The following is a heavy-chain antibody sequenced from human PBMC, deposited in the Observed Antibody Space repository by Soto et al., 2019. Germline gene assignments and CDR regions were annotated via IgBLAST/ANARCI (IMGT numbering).Heavy chain of an antibody. V-gene: IGHV3-23*01. D-gene: IGHD2-2*01. CDR1: GFDFSNYA. CDR3: AKSFCSSSSCFFLWVDP. Sequence: XGSLRLSCAASGFDFSNYAMSWVRQAPGKGLECISLISGTGVPTLYAESVKGRFSVSRDNSKDTLFLEMNNLRVDDTAMYYCAKSFCSSSSCFFLWVDPWGPGTLVTVLL. CDR2: ISGTGVPT. J-gene: IGHJ5*02.